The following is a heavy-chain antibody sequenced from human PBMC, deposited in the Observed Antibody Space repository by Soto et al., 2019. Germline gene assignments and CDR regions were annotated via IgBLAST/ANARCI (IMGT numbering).Heavy chain of an antibody. CDR2: INSDGSST. J-gene: IGHJ6*02. V-gene: IGHV3-74*01. CDR1: GFTFSTYW. D-gene: IGHD3-10*01. Sequence: EVHLVESGGGLVQPGGSLRLSCAASGFTFSTYWIHWVRQAPGKGLVWVSRINSDGSSTNYADSVKGRFTISRDNAKNTLFLQMNSLRAEDTAVYYCARDRWGGGRDMDVWGQGTTVTVSS. CDR3: ARDRWGGGRDMDV.